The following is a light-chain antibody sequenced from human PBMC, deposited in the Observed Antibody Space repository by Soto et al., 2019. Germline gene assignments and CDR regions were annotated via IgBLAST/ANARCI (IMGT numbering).Light chain of an antibody. J-gene: IGLJ2*01. CDR1: SSNIGAGYP. V-gene: IGLV1-40*01. CDR3: QSYDSRLSVI. CDR2: ANT. Sequence: QLVLTQSPSVSGAPGQRVTISCTGGSSNIGAGYPVNWYQQLPGTAPKLLIFANTNRPSGVPDRFSGSKSGTSASLAITGLQAEDEADYFCQSYDSRLSVIFGGGTKLTVL.